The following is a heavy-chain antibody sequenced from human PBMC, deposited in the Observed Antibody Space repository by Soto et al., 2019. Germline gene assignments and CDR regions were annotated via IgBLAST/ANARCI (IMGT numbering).Heavy chain of an antibody. CDR2: IIPIFGTA. CDR1: GGTFSSYA. J-gene: IGHJ5*02. CDR3: AGTKRITISGVVKRGWFDP. D-gene: IGHD3-3*01. V-gene: IGHV1-69*01. Sequence: QVQLVQSGAEVKKPGSSVKVSCKASGGTFSSYAISWVRQAPGQGLEWMGGIIPIFGTANYAQKFQGRVTITADDSTSTACMELSSLRSEDTAVYYCAGTKRITISGVVKRGWFDPWGQGTLVTVSS.